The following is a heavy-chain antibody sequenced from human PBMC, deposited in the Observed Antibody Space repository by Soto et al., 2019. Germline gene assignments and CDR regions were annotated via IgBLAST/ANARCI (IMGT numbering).Heavy chain of an antibody. CDR3: ARGGSGQQLWLADYYYYGMDV. CDR2: IIPIFGTA. Sequence: QVQLVQSGAEVKKPGSSVKVSCKASGGTFSSYAISWVRQAPGQGLEWMGGIIPIFGTANYAQKFQGRVTITADKSTRTASMELSSLRSEDTAVYYCARGGSGQQLWLADYYYYGMDVWGQGTTVTVSS. D-gene: IGHD5-18*01. V-gene: IGHV1-69*14. CDR1: GGTFSSYA. J-gene: IGHJ6*02.